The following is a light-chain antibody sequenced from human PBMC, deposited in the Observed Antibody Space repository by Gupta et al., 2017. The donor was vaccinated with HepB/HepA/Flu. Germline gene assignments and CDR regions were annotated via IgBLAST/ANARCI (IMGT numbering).Light chain of an antibody. V-gene: IGLV1-47*01. CDR3: AAWDDSLSGPV. CDR1: SSNIGSNY. Sequence: QSVLTQPPSASGTPGQRVTISCSGSSSNIGSNYVYWYQQLPGTPPKLLIYRNNQRPSGVPDRFSGSKSGTSASLAISGLRSEYEADYYCAAWDDSLSGPVFGGGTKLTVL. J-gene: IGLJ2*01. CDR2: RNN.